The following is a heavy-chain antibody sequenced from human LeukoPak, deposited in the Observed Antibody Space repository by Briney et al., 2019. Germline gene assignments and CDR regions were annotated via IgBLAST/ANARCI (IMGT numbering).Heavy chain of an antibody. Sequence: GGSLRLSCAASGLTVSSNYMSWVRQAPGKGLEWGAVIYSGGSTYYADSVKGRFTISRDNSKNTLYLQMNSLRAEDTAVYYCARVLLRWLPRRWEYFPHWGQGTLVTVSS. V-gene: IGHV3-53*01. J-gene: IGHJ1*01. CDR2: IYSGGST. CDR1: GLTVSSNY. D-gene: IGHD4-23*01. CDR3: ARVLLRWLPRRWEYFPH.